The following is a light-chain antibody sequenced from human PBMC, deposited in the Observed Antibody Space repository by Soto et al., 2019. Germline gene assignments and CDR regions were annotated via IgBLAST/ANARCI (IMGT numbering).Light chain of an antibody. CDR1: QSVSSN. J-gene: IGKJ2*01. Sequence: EIVMTQSPATLSVSPGERATLSCRASQSVSSNLAWYQQKPGQAPRLLIYGASTRATGIPARFSGSGSGTEFTLTISSPQSEDFAVYYCQRYNNWPPYTFGQGTKLEIK. V-gene: IGKV3-15*01. CDR2: GAS. CDR3: QRYNNWPPYT.